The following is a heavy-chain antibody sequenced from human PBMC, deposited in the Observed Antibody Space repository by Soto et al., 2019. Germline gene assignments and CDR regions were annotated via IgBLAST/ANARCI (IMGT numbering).Heavy chain of an antibody. J-gene: IGHJ4*02. CDR1: GFSLSTAGEG. CDR2: VYWNDDK. Sequence: QITLKESGPTLVKPTQTLTLTCTFSGFSLSTAGEGVGWNRQPPGKALVWLALVYWNDDKRYNTCLKSRLTSTKDTSKNQVVLTMTIIDPVDTATYHCAYERGCCGSRGVWGQGTLVTVSS. V-gene: IGHV2-5*01. D-gene: IGHD2-15*01. CDR3: AYERGCCGSRGV.